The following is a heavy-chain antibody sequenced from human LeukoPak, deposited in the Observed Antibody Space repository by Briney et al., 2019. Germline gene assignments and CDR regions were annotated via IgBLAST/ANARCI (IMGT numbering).Heavy chain of an antibody. CDR2: IYYSGST. J-gene: IGHJ3*02. Sequence: SETLSLTCTVSGGSISSYYWSWIRQPPGKGLEWIGYIYYSGSTNYNPSLKSRVTISVDTSKNQFSLKLSSVTAADTAVYYCARDQDGYNSEAFDIWGQGTMVTVSS. CDR1: GGSISSYY. D-gene: IGHD5-24*01. V-gene: IGHV4-59*01. CDR3: ARDQDGYNSEAFDI.